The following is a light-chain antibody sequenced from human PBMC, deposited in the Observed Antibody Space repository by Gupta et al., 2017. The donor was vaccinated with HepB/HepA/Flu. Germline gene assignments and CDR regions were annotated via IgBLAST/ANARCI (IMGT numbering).Light chain of an antibody. CDR3: GTWDSSLSFWV. V-gene: IGLV1-51*02. Sequence: QSVLTQPPSVSAAPGQKVTISCSGSSSNLGHNFVSWYQQLPGPAPKLLIYENNKRPSGIPDRVSGSKSGTSATLGITGLQTGDEADYFCGTWDSSLSFWVFGGGTKLTVL. J-gene: IGLJ3*02. CDR1: SSNLGHNF. CDR2: ENN.